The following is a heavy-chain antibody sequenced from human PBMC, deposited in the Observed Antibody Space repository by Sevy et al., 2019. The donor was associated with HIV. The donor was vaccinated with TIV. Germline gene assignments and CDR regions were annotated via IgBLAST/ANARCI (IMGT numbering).Heavy chain of an antibody. Sequence: GGSLRLSCAASGFTFSSFAMGWVRQAPGKGLDWISVISGNGDYTYYADSVKGRFTISRDNSKNTLFLQMNSLRAEDKDIFYCEKKMGGGSGMDFFVDYWGQGTLVTVSS. D-gene: IGHD5-18*01. V-gene: IGHV3-23*01. J-gene: IGHJ4*02. CDR2: ISGNGDYT. CDR1: GFTFSSFA. CDR3: EKKMGGGSGMDFFVDY.